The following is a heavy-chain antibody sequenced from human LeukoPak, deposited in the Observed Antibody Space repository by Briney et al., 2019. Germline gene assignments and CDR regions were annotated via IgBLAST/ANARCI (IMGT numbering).Heavy chain of an antibody. CDR3: ATAYGGYSYGSDH. J-gene: IGHJ4*02. CDR1: GYTLTSYG. D-gene: IGHD5-18*01. Sequence: ASVKVSCKASGYTLTSYGISWGRQAPGQGLEWMGWSSFYNGNTNYAQKFQGRVTMTTDTSTSTAYMELRSLRSDDTAVYYCATAYGGYSYGSDHWGQGTLVIVSS. V-gene: IGHV1-18*01. CDR2: SSFYNGNT.